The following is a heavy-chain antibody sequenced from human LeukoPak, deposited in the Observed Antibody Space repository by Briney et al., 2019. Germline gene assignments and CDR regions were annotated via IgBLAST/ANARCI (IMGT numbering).Heavy chain of an antibody. Sequence: GGSLRLSCAARGFTFRSYWRHWVRQAPGKGLVWVSRINSDGSSTSYADSVKGRFNIPRDNAKTTLYLQMNSLRAEHTAVYYCASHIAAAGPRGDSWGQGTLVTVSP. V-gene: IGHV3-74*01. CDR2: INSDGSST. CDR1: GFTFRSYW. CDR3: ASHIAAAGPRGDS. D-gene: IGHD6-13*01. J-gene: IGHJ4*02.